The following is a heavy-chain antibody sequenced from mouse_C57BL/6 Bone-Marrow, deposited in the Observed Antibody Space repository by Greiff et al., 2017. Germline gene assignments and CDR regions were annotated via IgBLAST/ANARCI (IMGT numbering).Heavy chain of an antibody. D-gene: IGHD2-4*01. J-gene: IGHJ3*01. CDR1: GFSLTSYG. Sequence: VQRVESGPGLVQPSQSLSITCTVSGFSLTSYGVHWVRQSPGKGLEWLGVIWSGGSTDYNAAFISRLSISKDNSKSQVFFKMNSLQADDTAIYYCARTLYDYGFAYWGQGTLVTVSA. V-gene: IGHV2-2*01. CDR2: IWSGGST. CDR3: ARTLYDYGFAY.